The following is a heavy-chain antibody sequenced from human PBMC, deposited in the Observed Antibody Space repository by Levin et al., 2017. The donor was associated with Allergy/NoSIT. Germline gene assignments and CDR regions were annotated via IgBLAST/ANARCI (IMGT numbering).Heavy chain of an antibody. Sequence: RSQTLSLTCTVSGGSISSYYWSWIRQPPGKGLEWIGYIYYSGSTNYNPSLKSRVTISVDTSKNQFSLKLSSVTAADTAVYYCARAGHYYYYYMDVWGKGTTVTVSS. J-gene: IGHJ6*03. CDR3: ARAGHYYYYYMDV. D-gene: IGHD1-14*01. CDR2: IYYSGST. CDR1: GGSISSYY. V-gene: IGHV4-59*01.